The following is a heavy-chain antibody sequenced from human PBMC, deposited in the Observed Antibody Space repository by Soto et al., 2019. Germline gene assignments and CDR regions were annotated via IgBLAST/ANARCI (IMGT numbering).Heavy chain of an antibody. J-gene: IGHJ6*03. CDR2: IYYSGST. D-gene: IGHD3-10*01. CDR1: GGSISSYY. V-gene: IGHV4-59*01. Sequence: SETLSLTCTVSGGSISSYYWSWIRQPPGKGLEWIGYIYYSGSTNYNPSLKSRVTISVDTSKNQFSLKLSSVTAADTAVYYCARETQWFGEYYYYYMDVWGKGTTVTVSS. CDR3: ARETQWFGEYYYYYMDV.